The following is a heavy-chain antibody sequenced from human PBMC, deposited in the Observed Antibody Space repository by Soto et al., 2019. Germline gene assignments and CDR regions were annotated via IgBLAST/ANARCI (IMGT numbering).Heavy chain of an antibody. CDR1: GFTFSSYW. D-gene: IGHD3-3*01. J-gene: IGHJ6*03. V-gene: IGHV3-7*01. CDR3: AREGWSEAIFGVVGGYYYYYYMDV. Sequence: TGGSLRLSCAASGFTFSSYWMSWVRQAPGKGLEWVANIKQDGSEKYYVDSVKGRFTISRDNAKNSLYLQMNSLRAEDTAVYYCAREGWSEAIFGVVGGYYYYYYMDVWGKGTTVTVSS. CDR2: IKQDGSEK.